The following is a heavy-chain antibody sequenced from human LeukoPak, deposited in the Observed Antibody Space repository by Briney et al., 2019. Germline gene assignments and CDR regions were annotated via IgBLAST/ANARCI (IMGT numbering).Heavy chain of an antibody. CDR2: ISAYNGNT. D-gene: IGHD1-26*01. CDR1: GYTFTSYD. V-gene: IGHV1-18*01. Sequence: ASVKVSCKASGYTFTSYDISWVRQAPGQGLQWMGWISAYNGNTNYAQKLQGRVTMTTDTSTSTAYMELRSLRSDYTAVYFCAREQVGARTYYYYGMGVWGQGNTVTVSS. J-gene: IGHJ6*01. CDR3: AREQVGARTYYYYGMGV.